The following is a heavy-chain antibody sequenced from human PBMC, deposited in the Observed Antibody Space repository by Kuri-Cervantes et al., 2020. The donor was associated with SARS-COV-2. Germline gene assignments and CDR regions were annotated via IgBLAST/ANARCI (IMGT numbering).Heavy chain of an antibody. CDR2: IIPFFGTP. J-gene: IGHJ4*02. V-gene: IGHV1-69*13. Sequence: SVKVSCKASRATFTTYGFSWVRQAPGQGLEWMGGIIPFFGTPNCAQKFEGRVTITADESTSTAYVEMSSLTFEDTAVYFCARDVGYGGTSELDITYFDCWGQGTLVTVSS. CDR3: ARDVGYGGTSELDITYFDC. CDR1: RATFTTYG. D-gene: IGHD4-23*01.